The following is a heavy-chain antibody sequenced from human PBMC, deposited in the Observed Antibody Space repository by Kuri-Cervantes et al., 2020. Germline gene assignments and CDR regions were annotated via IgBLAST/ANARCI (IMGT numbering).Heavy chain of an antibody. CDR2: ISYNGSNK. V-gene: IGHV3-30-3*01. Sequence: AESLRLSCAASGFPFGSYAMHWVRQAPGKGLEWVAVISYNGSNKYYADSVKGRFTISRDNSKNTLYLQMNSLRAEDTAVYYCARGTLRVYYGTYGMDVWGQGTTVTFSS. CDR1: GFPFGSYA. D-gene: IGHD3-10*01. J-gene: IGHJ6*02. CDR3: ARGTLRVYYGTYGMDV.